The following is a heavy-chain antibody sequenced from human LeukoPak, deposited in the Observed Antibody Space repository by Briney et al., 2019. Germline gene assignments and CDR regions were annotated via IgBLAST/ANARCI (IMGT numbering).Heavy chain of an antibody. V-gene: IGHV1-18*01. CDR3: ARDEAWGSAVDSGYNYGDRYLDY. CDR1: GYTFSSYG. D-gene: IGHD5-18*01. CDR2: ISAYNGNT. J-gene: IGHJ4*02. Sequence: ASVKVSCKASGYTFSSYGISWVRQAPGQGLEWVGWISAYNGNTNYAQKLQGRLTMTTDTSTSTAYMELRSLRSDDTAVYYCARDEAWGSAVDSGYNYGDRYLDYWGQGTLVTVSS.